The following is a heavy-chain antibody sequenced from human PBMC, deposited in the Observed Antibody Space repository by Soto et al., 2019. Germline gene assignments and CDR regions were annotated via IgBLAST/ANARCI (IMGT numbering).Heavy chain of an antibody. V-gene: IGHV1-3*05. CDR1: GYTFTSYA. J-gene: IGHJ5*02. Sequence: QVQLVQSGAEEKKPGASVKVSCKASGYTFTSYAMHWVRQAPGQRLEWMGWINAGNGNTKYSQRFQGRVTITRDTCASIVXMELSSLRSEDTAVYYCARSLYDFLTGSVYNWFDPWGQGTLVTVSS. CDR3: ARSLYDFLTGSVYNWFDP. CDR2: INAGNGNT. D-gene: IGHD3-9*01.